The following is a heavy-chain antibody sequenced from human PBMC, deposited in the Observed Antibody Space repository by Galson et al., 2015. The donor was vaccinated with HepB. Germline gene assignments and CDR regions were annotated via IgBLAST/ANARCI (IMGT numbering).Heavy chain of an antibody. V-gene: IGHV3-23*01. CDR2: FSGSGVGT. Sequence: SLRLSCAPSGFTFSNYAMSWVRQAPGKGLEWVSTFSGSGVGTYYADSVKGRFTISRDSSKNTLYLQMSSLRAEDTAVYYCAKRISSGWYYFDYWGQGTLVTVSS. CDR1: GFTFSNYA. D-gene: IGHD6-19*01. CDR3: AKRISSGWYYFDY. J-gene: IGHJ4*02.